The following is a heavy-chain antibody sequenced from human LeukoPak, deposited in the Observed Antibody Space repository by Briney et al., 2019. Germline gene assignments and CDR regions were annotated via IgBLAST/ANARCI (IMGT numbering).Heavy chain of an antibody. V-gene: IGHV3-48*04. CDR3: ARAGPYGDYPSVY. D-gene: IGHD4-17*01. CDR1: GFTFSSYS. CDR2: ISSSSSTI. J-gene: IGHJ4*02. Sequence: AGGSLRLSCAASGFTFSSYSMNWVRQAPGKGLEWVSYISSSSSTIYYADSVKGRFTISRDNAKNSLYLQMNSLRAEDTAVYYCARAGPYGDYPSVYWGQGTLVTVSS.